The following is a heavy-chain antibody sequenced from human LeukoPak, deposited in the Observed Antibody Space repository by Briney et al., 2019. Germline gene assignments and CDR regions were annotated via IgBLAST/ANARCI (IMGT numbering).Heavy chain of an antibody. Sequence: ASVKVSCKASGYTFTDYYMHLVRQAPGQGFEWMGWINPNSGDTNYAQKFQGRVTMTRDTSISTAHTELSRLRSDDTAVYYCARANFLYCSSTTCLFDYWGQGTLVIVSS. J-gene: IGHJ4*02. CDR1: GYTFTDYY. D-gene: IGHD2-2*01. CDR2: INPNSGDT. CDR3: ARANFLYCSSTTCLFDY. V-gene: IGHV1-2*02.